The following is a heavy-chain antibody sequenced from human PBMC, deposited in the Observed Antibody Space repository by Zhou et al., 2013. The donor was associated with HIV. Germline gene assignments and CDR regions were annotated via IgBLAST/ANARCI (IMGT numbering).Heavy chain of an antibody. CDR2: VIPVLGKT. J-gene: IGHJ5*02. CDR3: AKGRIYYNSGTFHNVVWFDP. CDR1: GDTFNSYV. D-gene: IGHD3-10*01. Sequence: QVQLVQSGAEVKKPGSSVKVSCKSSGDTFNSYVFNWVRQAPGRGLEWIGGVIPVLGKTNYAQKFQGRVTITTDASTSTSYMSLNSLRTEDTATYYCAKGRIYYNSGTFHNVVWFDPWGQGTPVTVSS. V-gene: IGHV1-69*05.